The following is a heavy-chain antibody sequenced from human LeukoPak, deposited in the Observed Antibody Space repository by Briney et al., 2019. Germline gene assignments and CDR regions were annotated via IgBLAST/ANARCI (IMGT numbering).Heavy chain of an antibody. CDR3: ARGQGLLWFGELLSKTYGMDV. CDR2: INPNSGGT. V-gene: IGHV1-2*02. Sequence: ASVKVSCKASGYTFTGYYMHWVRQAPGQGREWMGWINPNSGGTNYAQNFQGRVTMTRDTSISTAYMELSRLRSDDTAVYYCARGQGLLWFGELLSKTYGMDVWGQGTTVTVSS. J-gene: IGHJ6*02. D-gene: IGHD3-10*01. CDR1: GYTFTGYY.